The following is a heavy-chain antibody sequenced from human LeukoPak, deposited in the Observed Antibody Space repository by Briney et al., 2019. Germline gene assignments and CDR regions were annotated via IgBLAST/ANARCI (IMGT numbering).Heavy chain of an antibody. V-gene: IGHV4-34*01. J-gene: IGHJ6*03. Sequence: SETLSLTCAVYGGSFSGYYWSWIRQPPGKGLEWIGEINHSGSTNYNPSLKSRVTISVDTSKNQFSLKLSSVTAADTAVYYCARGPDPRIAAALPAPQYYYYYYMDVWGKGTTVTVSS. CDR2: INHSGST. CDR3: ARGPDPRIAAALPAPQYYYYYYMDV. CDR1: GGSFSGYY. D-gene: IGHD6-13*01.